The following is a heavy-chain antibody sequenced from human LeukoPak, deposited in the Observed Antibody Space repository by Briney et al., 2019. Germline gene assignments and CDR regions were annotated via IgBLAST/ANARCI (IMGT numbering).Heavy chain of an antibody. CDR2: IYHTGST. Sequence: PSETLSLTCAVSGYSISSGFHWGWIRQPPGKGLKWIGNIYHTGSTYYNPSLQSRVSMSMDTSKNQFSLKLTSVTAADTAVYYCARDGRYYDSRYYYYIDVWGKGTTVTVSS. CDR1: GYSISSGFH. J-gene: IGHJ6*03. CDR3: ARDGRYYDSRYYYYIDV. D-gene: IGHD3-22*01. V-gene: IGHV4-38-2*02.